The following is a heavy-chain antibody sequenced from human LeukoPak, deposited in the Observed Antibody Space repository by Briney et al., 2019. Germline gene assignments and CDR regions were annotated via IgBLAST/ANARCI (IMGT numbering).Heavy chain of an antibody. CDR3: ARDGMEYNYGYRDFYYGLDV. V-gene: IGHV4-34*01. J-gene: IGHJ6*02. CDR1: GGSFSGYY. D-gene: IGHD5-18*01. Sequence: SETLSLTCAVYGGSFSGYYWSWIRQPPGKGLEWIGEISHSGSTNYKPSLKSRATISLDTSKYHFSLSLTSVTAADTAVYYCARDGMEYNYGYRDFYYGLDVWGQGTTVTVSS. CDR2: ISHSGST.